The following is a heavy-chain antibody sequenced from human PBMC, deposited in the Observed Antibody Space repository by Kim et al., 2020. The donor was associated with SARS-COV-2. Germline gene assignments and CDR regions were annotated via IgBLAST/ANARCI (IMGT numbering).Heavy chain of an antibody. CDR2: ISSSSSYI. V-gene: IGHV3-21*01. D-gene: IGHD1-26*01. Sequence: GGSLRLSCAASGFTFSSYSMNWVRQAPGKGLEWVSSISSSSSYIYYADSVKGRFTISRDNAKNSLYLQMNSLRAEDTAVYYCARDGAVVGAIRSPPDYWGQGTLVTVSS. CDR3: ARDGAVVGAIRSPPDY. CDR1: GFTFSSYS. J-gene: IGHJ4*02.